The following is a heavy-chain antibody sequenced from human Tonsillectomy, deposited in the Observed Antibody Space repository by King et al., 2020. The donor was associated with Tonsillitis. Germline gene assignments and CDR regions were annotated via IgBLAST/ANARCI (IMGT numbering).Heavy chain of an antibody. D-gene: IGHD6-6*01. V-gene: IGHV4-61*02. J-gene: IGHJ4*02. Sequence: VQLQESGPGLVKPSQTLSLTCTVSGGSISSGNYYWSWIRQPAGKGLEWIGRIYTSGSTNYNPSLKSRVTMSVDTSKNQFSLKLSSVTAGDTAVYYCARYTSSSFFDYWGQGTLVTVSS. CDR2: IYTSGST. CDR1: GGSISSGNYY. CDR3: ARYTSSSFFDY.